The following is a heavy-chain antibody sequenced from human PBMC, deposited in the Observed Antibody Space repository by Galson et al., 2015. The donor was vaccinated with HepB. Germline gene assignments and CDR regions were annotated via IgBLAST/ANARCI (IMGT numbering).Heavy chain of an antibody. CDR1: GFTFSNAW. CDR2: IKSKTDGGTT. V-gene: IGHV3-15*01. CDR3: TTDSPDTAMVNYYYYGMDV. D-gene: IGHD5-18*01. Sequence: SLRLSCAASGFTFSNAWMSWVRQAPGKGLEWVGRIKSKTDGGTTDCAAPVKGRFTISRDDSKNTLYLQMNSLKTEDTAVYYCTTDSPDTAMVNYYYYGMDVWGQGTTVTVSS. J-gene: IGHJ6*02.